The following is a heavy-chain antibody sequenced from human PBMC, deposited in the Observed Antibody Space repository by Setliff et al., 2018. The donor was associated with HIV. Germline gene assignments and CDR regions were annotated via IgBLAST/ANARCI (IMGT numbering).Heavy chain of an antibody. D-gene: IGHD6-13*01. J-gene: IGHJ4*02. Sequence: ASVKVSCKASGYAFTSYYMHWVRQAPGPGLEWMGMINPSGGRTSYAQKFQGRVTMARDTSTSTVYMELSSLRSDDTGTYYCARIRSSTIALAGLDFLDYWGQGMLVTVSS. V-gene: IGHV1-46*01. CDR3: ARIRSSTIALAGLDFLDY. CDR2: INPSGGRT. CDR1: GYAFTSYY.